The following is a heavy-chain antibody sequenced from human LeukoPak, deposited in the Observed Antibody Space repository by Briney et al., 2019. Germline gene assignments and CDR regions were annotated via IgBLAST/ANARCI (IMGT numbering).Heavy chain of an antibody. V-gene: IGHV1-2*02. CDR3: GTLLSNGPFDY. CDR2: IYPNSGAT. CDR1: GYTFTGYY. J-gene: IGHJ4*02. Sequence: APVKVSCKASGYTFTGYYMHWVRQAPGQGLEWMGYIYPNSGATKYAQKFQGRVTMTRDTSISTAYVELSGLRSDDTAVYYCGTLLSNGPFDYWGQGSLVTVSS.